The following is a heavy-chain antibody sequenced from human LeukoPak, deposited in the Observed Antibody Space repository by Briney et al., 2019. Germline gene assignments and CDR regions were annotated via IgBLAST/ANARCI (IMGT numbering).Heavy chain of an antibody. CDR1: GGSFSGYY. CDR3: ARGPHFGNCSGGSCYSSNWFDP. V-gene: IGHV4-34*01. D-gene: IGHD2-15*01. CDR2: INHSGST. J-gene: IGHJ5*02. Sequence: SETLSLTCAVYGGSFSGYYWSWIRQPPGKGLEWIGEINHSGSTDYNPSLKSRVTISVDTSKNQFSLKLSSVTAADTAVYYCARGPHFGNCSGGSCYSSNWFDPWGQGTLVTVSS.